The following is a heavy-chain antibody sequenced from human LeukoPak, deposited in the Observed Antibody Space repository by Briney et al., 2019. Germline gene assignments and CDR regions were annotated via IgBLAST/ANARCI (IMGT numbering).Heavy chain of an antibody. V-gene: IGHV3-23*01. CDR1: GFTFSNYA. Sequence: PGGSLRLSCAASGFTFSNYAMSWVRQAPGKGLEWVSSINDRGGSTYYADSVKGRFTISRDNAKNSLYLQMNSLRAEDTAVYYCARDLGGYSYGSHFDYWGQGTLVTVSS. CDR3: ARDLGGYSYGSHFDY. D-gene: IGHD5-18*01. CDR2: INDRGGST. J-gene: IGHJ4*02.